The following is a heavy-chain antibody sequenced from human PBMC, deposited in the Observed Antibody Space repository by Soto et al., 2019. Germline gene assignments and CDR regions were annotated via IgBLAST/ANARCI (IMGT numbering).Heavy chain of an antibody. CDR2: TYYRSKWYN. D-gene: IGHD3-10*01. CDR3: ARAGPDYYYYGLDV. V-gene: IGHV6-1*01. Sequence: SQTLSLTCAVSGDSVSTNSAALNLIRQSPSRGLEWLGRTYYRSKWYNDYAVSVKSRININADTSKNQISLQLNSVTPEDTAVYYCARAGPDYYYYGLDVWGQGTTVTVSS. J-gene: IGHJ6*02. CDR1: GDSVSTNSAA.